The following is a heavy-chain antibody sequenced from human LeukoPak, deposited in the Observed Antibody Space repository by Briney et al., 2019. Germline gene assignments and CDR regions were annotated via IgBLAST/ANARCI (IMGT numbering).Heavy chain of an antibody. CDR2: ISSTSSAI. J-gene: IGHJ6*02. V-gene: IGHV3-48*04. CDR3: VSPGGDFAPYYYYGLDV. D-gene: IGHD3-16*01. CDR1: GFTFTTHG. Sequence: QAGGSLRLSCAGSGFTFTTHGMSWVRQTPGKGLEWISYISSTSSAIYHADSVKGRFTISRDNAKNSLYLQMNSLRAEDTAVYYCVSPGGDFAPYYYYGLDVWGQGITVTVSS.